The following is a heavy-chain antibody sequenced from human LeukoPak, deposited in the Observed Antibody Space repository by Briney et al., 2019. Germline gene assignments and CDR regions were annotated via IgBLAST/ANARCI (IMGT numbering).Heavy chain of an antibody. J-gene: IGHJ4*02. Sequence: GESLKISCNGSGYXFPNYWIGWVRQMPGQGLEWMGIIYPADSDTRYSPAFQGQVTISADKSINTAYLQWTSLKASDTAIYYCARRKGDGYNSPFDYWGQGTLVTVSS. D-gene: IGHD5-24*01. V-gene: IGHV5-51*01. CDR1: GYXFPNYW. CDR3: ARRKGDGYNSPFDY. CDR2: IYPADSDT.